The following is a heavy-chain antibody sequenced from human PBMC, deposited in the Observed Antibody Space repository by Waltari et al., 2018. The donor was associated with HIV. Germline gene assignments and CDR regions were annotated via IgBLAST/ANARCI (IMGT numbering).Heavy chain of an antibody. Sequence: QVQLQESGPGLVKPSETLSPTCAASGSSISSGYYWGWIRQPPGKGLGWIGSIYHSRSDYDSAPLNSRVAISVDTSKNQSSLKLGSVTAADTVVYYCARVMAVSGTSHDAFDIWGKGTKVTASS. V-gene: IGHV4-38-2*01. J-gene: IGHJ3*02. D-gene: IGHD6-19*01. CDR3: ARVMAVSGTSHDAFDI. CDR1: GSSISSGYY. CDR2: IYHSRSD.